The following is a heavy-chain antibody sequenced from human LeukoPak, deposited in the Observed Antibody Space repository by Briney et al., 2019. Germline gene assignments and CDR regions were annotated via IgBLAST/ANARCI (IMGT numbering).Heavy chain of an antibody. Sequence: ASETLSLTCTVSGYSINSGYTWGWIRQPPGKGLEWIGNIYHSGGTYYNPSLTSRVTISVDTSKNQFSLKLTSVTAADTAVYYCARDSPRFTFGGVIVPFDYWGQGTLVTVSS. CDR1: GYSINSGYT. CDR2: IYHSGGT. D-gene: IGHD3-16*02. V-gene: IGHV4-38-2*02. CDR3: ARDSPRFTFGGVIVPFDY. J-gene: IGHJ4*02.